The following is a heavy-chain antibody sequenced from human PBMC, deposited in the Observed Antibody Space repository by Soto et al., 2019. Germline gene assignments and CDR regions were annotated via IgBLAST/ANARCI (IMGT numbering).Heavy chain of an antibody. CDR1: GGTFSSYA. Sequence: ASVKVSCKASGGTFSSYAISWVRQAPGQGLEWMGGIIPILGSANYAQKFQDRVTITADESTTTTYMELSSLRSEDASVYYCASRERVDAFDIWGQGTMVTVSS. D-gene: IGHD1-26*01. CDR3: ASRERVDAFDI. V-gene: IGHV1-69*13. CDR2: IIPILGSA. J-gene: IGHJ3*02.